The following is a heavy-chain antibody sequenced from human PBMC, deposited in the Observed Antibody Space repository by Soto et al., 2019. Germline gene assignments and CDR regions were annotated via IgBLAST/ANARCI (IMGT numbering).Heavy chain of an antibody. CDR1: GVTFSSYA. J-gene: IGHJ3*02. D-gene: IGHD1-7*01. Sequence: GGSLRLSCAASGVTFSSYAMHWVRQAPGKGLEWVAVISYDGSNKYYADSVKGRFTISRDNSKNTLYLQMNSLRAEDTAVYYCRSTKLELLLSAFDIWGQGTMVTVSS. CDR2: ISYDGSNK. CDR3: RSTKLELLLSAFDI. V-gene: IGHV3-30-3*01.